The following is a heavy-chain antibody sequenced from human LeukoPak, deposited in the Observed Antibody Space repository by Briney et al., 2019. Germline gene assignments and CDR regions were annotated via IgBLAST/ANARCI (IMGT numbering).Heavy chain of an antibody. J-gene: IGHJ4*02. CDR2: VSGSGGNT. D-gene: IGHD3-22*01. V-gene: IGHV3-23*01. Sequence: GGSLRLSCAASGFSFGTYAMTWVRQAPGKGLECVSTVSGSGGNTYYTDSVKGRFTISRDNSKNTLFLQMSSLRAEDTAVYYCTKGGVVSAFGYWGQGVLVTVSS. CDR1: GFSFGTYA. CDR3: TKGGVVSAFGY.